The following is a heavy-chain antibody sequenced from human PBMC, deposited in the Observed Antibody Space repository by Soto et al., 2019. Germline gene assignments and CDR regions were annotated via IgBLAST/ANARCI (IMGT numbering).Heavy chain of an antibody. Sequence: QVQLVQSGAEVKKPGSSVKVSCKASGGTFSSYAISWVRQAPGQGLEWMGGIIPIFGTANYAQKFQGRVTITADESTSTAYMELSSLRSEDTAVYYCARVGLERPFYYYYYGMDVWGQGTTVTVSS. J-gene: IGHJ6*02. V-gene: IGHV1-69*12. D-gene: IGHD1-1*01. CDR3: ARVGLERPFYYYYYGMDV. CDR2: IIPIFGTA. CDR1: GGTFSSYA.